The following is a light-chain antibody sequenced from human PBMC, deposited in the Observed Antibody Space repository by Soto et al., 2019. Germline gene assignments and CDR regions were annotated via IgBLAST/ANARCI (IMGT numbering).Light chain of an antibody. CDR1: SSNLGAGYD. V-gene: IGLV1-40*01. J-gene: IGLJ3*02. Sequence: QSVLTQPPSVSGDPGQRVTLSCTGNSSNLGAGYDVHWYQQLPGAAPKLVIFGNRNRPSGFPERFSGSKSGTSASLAITGLQADDEAHYYCPAYAYSLTASVFGGGTKLTVL. CDR2: GNR. CDR3: PAYAYSLTASV.